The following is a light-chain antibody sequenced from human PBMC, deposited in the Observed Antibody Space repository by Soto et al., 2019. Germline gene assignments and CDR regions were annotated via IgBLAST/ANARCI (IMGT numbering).Light chain of an antibody. CDR2: AAS. CDR1: QSISSY. Sequence: IQMSQSPSSLSASVGDRVTITCRESQSISSYLNWYQQKPGKARKLLIYAASSLQSGVPSRFSGSGSGTDFTLTISSLQPEDFATYYCQQSYSTPITFGQGTRLEVK. CDR3: QQSYSTPIT. J-gene: IGKJ5*01. V-gene: IGKV1-39*01.